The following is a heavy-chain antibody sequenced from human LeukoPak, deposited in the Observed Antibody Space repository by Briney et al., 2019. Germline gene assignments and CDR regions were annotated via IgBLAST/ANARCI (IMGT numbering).Heavy chain of an antibody. D-gene: IGHD3-22*01. CDR2: ISWNSGSI. J-gene: IGHJ4*02. CDR1: GFTFDDYA. Sequence: LSGRSLRLSCAASGFTFDDYAMHWVWQAPGKGLEWVSGISWNSGSIGYADSVKGRFTISRDNAKNSLYLQMNSLRAEDTALYYCAKDSHHYYDSSGPFDYWGQGTLVTVSS. CDR3: AKDSHHYYDSSGPFDY. V-gene: IGHV3-9*01.